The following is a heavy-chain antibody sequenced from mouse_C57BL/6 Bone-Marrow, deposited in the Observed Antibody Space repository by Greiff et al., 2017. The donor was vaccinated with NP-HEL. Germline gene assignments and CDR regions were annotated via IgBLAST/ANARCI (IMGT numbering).Heavy chain of an antibody. D-gene: IGHD6-1*01. V-gene: IGHV1-55*01. Sequence: VPLQQPGAELVKPGASVQMSCQASGYTFPSSWITWVQQRPWPGLVWIGAISPGSGSTNYNEKFKSKATLTVDTSSSTAYMQLSSLTSEDSAVYYCARERPQLPYFDYWGQGTTLTVSS. CDR3: ARERPQLPYFDY. CDR2: ISPGSGST. CDR1: GYTFPSSW. J-gene: IGHJ2*01.